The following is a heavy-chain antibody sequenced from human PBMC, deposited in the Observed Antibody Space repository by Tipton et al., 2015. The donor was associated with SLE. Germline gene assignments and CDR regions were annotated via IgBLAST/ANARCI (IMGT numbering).Heavy chain of an antibody. CDR3: ARDRGGVPGAFDI. V-gene: IGHV1-2*02. CDR2: INPNSGGT. CDR1: GYTFTGYY. Sequence: QLVQSGAEVKKPGASVKVSCKASGYTFTGYYMHWVRQAPGQGLEWMGWINPNSGGTNYAQKFQGRVTMTRDTSISTAYMELSRLRSDYTAVYYCARDRGGVPGAFDIWGQGTMVTVSS. D-gene: IGHD3-16*01. J-gene: IGHJ3*02.